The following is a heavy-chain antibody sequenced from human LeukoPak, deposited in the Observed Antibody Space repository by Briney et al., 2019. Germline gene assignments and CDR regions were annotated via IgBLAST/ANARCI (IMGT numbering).Heavy chain of an antibody. V-gene: IGHV1-2*02. J-gene: IGHJ4*02. CDR1: GYTFTGYY. CDR3: ARDSAITMIVVVMTELDY. Sequence: ASVKVSCKASGYTFTGYYMHWVRQAPGQGLEWMGWINPNSGGTNYAQKFQGRVTMTRDTSISTAYMELSRLRSDDTAVYYCARDSAITMIVVVMTELDYWGQGTLVTVSS. D-gene: IGHD3-22*01. CDR2: INPNSGGT.